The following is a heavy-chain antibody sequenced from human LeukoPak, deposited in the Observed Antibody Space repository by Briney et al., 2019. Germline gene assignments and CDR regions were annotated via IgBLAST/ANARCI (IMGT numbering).Heavy chain of an antibody. CDR3: ARELTGTTRMDV. Sequence: SETLSLTCTLSSGPMRGGGYYWTWIRQHPGKSRDWFGYIYYSHSTCYNPSLKSRVTISVDTSENQFSLKLRAVTAPDWAVFYCARELTGTTRMDVWGKGTTVSVSS. V-gene: IGHV4-31*03. CDR1: SGPMRGGGYY. J-gene: IGHJ6*04. D-gene: IGHD1-7*01. CDR2: IYYSHST.